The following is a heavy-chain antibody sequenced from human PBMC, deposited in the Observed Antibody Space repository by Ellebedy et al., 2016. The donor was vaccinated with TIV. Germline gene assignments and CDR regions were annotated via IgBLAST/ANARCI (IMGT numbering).Heavy chain of an antibody. V-gene: IGHV3-15*01. CDR2: IKSKTDGGTT. CDR1: GFTFSNAW. CDR3: TTDIVATTVDY. J-gene: IGHJ4*02. D-gene: IGHD5-12*01. Sequence: GESLKISCAASGFTFSNAWMSWVRQAPGKGLEWVGRIKSKTDGGTTDYAAPVKGRFTISRDDSKNTLYLQMNSLKTEDTAVYYCTTDIVATTVDYWGQGTLVTVSS.